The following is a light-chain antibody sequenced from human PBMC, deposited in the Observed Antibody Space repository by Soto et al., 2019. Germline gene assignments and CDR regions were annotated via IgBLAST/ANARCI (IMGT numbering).Light chain of an antibody. Sequence: QSALTQPASVSGSPGQSITISCTGTSSDVGSYNLVSWYQQHPGKAPKLMIYEASQRPSGASNRFSGSKFGNTASLTISGLQAEDEADYYCCSYAGGSTYVFGTGTKLTVL. CDR3: CSYAGGSTYV. CDR1: SSDVGSYNL. V-gene: IGLV2-23*01. CDR2: EAS. J-gene: IGLJ1*01.